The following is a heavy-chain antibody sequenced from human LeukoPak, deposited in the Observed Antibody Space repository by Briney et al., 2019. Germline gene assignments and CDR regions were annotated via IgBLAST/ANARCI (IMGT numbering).Heavy chain of an antibody. V-gene: IGHV3-66*02. CDR1: AFTVSSNY. Sequence: GGSLGLSCAASAFTVSSNYVSWVRQAPGKGLEWVSVIYSGGSTYYADSVKGRFTISRDNSKNTLYLQMNSLRAEDTAVYYCARDVIDGPAGVDYWGQGTLVTVSS. CDR2: IYSGGST. J-gene: IGHJ4*02. CDR3: ARDVIDGPAGVDY. D-gene: IGHD2/OR15-2a*01.